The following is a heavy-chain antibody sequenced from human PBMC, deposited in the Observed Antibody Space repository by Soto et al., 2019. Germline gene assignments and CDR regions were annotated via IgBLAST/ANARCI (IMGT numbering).Heavy chain of an antibody. CDR2: IYHSGST. D-gene: IGHD3-9*01. Sequence: SETLSLTCAVSGGSISSGGYSWSWIRQPPGKGLEWIGYIYHSGSTYYNPSLKSRVTISVDRSKNQFSLKLSSVTAADTAVYYCAGRRYDILTGYYKIDYWGQGTMVTVSS. J-gene: IGHJ4*02. CDR3: AGRRYDILTGYYKIDY. V-gene: IGHV4-30-2*01. CDR1: GGSISSGGYS.